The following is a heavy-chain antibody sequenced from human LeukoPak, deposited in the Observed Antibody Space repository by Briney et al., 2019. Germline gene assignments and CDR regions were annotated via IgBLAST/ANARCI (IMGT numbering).Heavy chain of an antibody. V-gene: IGHV3-30*18. CDR2: ISYDGSNK. CDR3: AKDLSGIVAMDV. D-gene: IGHD1-26*01. CDR1: GFTFSSYG. Sequence: GGSLRLSCAASGFTFSSYGMHWVRQAPGKGLEWVAVISYDGSNKYYADLVKGRFTISRDNSKDTLYLQMNSLKAEDTAVYYCAKDLSGIVAMDVWGQGTTVTVSS. J-gene: IGHJ6*02.